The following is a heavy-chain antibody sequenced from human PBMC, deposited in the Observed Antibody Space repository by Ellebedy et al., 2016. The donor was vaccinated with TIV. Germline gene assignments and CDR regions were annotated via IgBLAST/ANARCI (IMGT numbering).Heavy chain of an antibody. CDR1: GFTFSNYG. J-gene: IGHJ5*02. Sequence: GGSLRLSXSVSGFTFSNYGMHWVRQAPGKGLEWVAVIWYDGNNKYYADSVKGRSTISRDNSKNTVYLQMNSLRAEDTAVYYCARAGPARLIFDLWGQGTLVTVSP. CDR3: ARAGPARLIFDL. CDR2: IWYDGNNK. V-gene: IGHV3-33*01. D-gene: IGHD3-22*01.